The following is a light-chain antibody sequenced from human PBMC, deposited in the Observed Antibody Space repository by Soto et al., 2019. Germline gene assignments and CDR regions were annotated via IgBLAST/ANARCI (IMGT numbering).Light chain of an antibody. J-gene: IGKJ1*01. CDR3: QQSYSTTRT. V-gene: IGKV1-39*01. CDR1: QSISSY. CDR2: HXS. Sequence: DIQMTQSASSLSASVXDRVTITCWASQSISSYLXXXQQXXGXAPKXXXAHXSSLQRGGPSRLSGSGSGTDFTLTISSMQPEDFSNYYCQQSYSTTRTVGQGTKVDIK.